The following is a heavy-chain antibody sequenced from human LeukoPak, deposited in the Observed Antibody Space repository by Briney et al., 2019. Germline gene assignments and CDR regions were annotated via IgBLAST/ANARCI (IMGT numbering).Heavy chain of an antibody. V-gene: IGHV4-59*01. J-gene: IGHJ4*02. Sequence: PSETLSLTCTVSGGSISSYYWSWIRQPPGKGLEWIGYIYYSGSTNYNPSLKSRVTISVDTSKNQFSLKLSSVTAADTAVYYCARSPASGCYFDYWGQGTLVAVSS. D-gene: IGHD1-26*01. CDR2: IYYSGST. CDR3: ARSPASGCYFDY. CDR1: GGSISSYY.